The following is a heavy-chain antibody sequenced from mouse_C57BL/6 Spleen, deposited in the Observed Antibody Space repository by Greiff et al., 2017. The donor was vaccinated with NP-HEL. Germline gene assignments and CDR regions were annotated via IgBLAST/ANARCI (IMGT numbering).Heavy chain of an antibody. J-gene: IGHJ4*01. Sequence: EVQVVESGGGLVQPKGSLKLSCAASGFSFNTYAMNWVRQAPGKGLEWVARIRSKSNNYATYYADSVKDRFTISRDDSESMLYLQMNNLKTEDTAMYYCVRHGGIYYDYDGYYAMDYWGQGTSVTVSS. CDR1: GFSFNTYA. V-gene: IGHV10-1*01. D-gene: IGHD2-4*01. CDR2: IRSKSNNYAT. CDR3: VRHGGIYYDYDGYYAMDY.